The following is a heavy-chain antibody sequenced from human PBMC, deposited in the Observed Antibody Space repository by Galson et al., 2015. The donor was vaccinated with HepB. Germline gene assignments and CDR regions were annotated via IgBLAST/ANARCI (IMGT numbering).Heavy chain of an antibody. Sequence: SVKVSCKASGYTFTSYYMHWVRQAPGQGLEWMGIINPSGGSTSYAQKFQGRVTMTRDTSTSTAYMELSSLRSEDTAVYYCATFWSGYYISRDYYYYMDVWGKGTTVTVSS. J-gene: IGHJ6*03. CDR3: ATFWSGYYISRDYYYYMDV. V-gene: IGHV1-46*01. CDR1: GYTFTSYY. CDR2: INPSGGST. D-gene: IGHD3-3*01.